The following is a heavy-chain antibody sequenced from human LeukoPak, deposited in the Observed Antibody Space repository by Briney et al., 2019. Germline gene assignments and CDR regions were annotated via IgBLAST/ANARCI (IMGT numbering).Heavy chain of an antibody. V-gene: IGHV3-53*01. CDR3: ARTKYYYDSSGYPDAFDI. CDR2: IYTGGDT. J-gene: IGHJ3*02. CDR1: GFSVSNKY. Sequence: PGGSLRLSCAASGFSVSNKYMSWVRQAPGKGPEWVSVIYTGGDTFYADSVRGRFTISRDNSKNAVNLQMNGLRAEDTAVYYCARTKYYYDSSGYPDAFDIWGQGTMVTVSS. D-gene: IGHD3-22*01.